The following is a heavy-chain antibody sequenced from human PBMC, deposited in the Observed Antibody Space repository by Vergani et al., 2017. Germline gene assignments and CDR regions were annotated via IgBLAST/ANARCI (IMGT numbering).Heavy chain of an antibody. CDR3: GTDPGLSVYCIGGSCPAFVDS. V-gene: IGHV3-15*01. Sequence: EVQLVESGGGLVKPGGSLRLSCEASGFIFDNAWMTWVRQTPGKGLEWVGRIKRKTDGGTTDYAAAVKGRFTISRDDSKNTVYLQMNSLKSEDTAVYRCGTDPGLSVYCIGGSCPAFVDSWVQGTLVTVSS. J-gene: IGHJ4*02. D-gene: IGHD2-15*01. CDR1: GFIFDNAW. CDR2: IKRKTDGGTT.